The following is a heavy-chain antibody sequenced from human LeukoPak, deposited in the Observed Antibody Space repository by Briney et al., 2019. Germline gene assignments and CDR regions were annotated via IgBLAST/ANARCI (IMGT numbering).Heavy chain of an antibody. V-gene: IGHV4-30-4*01. Sequence: SETLSLTCTVSGGSISSGDYYWSWIRQPPGKGLEWIGYIYYSGSTYYNPSLKSRVTISVDTSKNQFSLKLSSVTAADTAMYYCARTYSSSWYDYWGQGTLVTVSS. D-gene: IGHD6-13*01. CDR3: ARTYSSSWYDY. J-gene: IGHJ4*02. CDR2: IYYSGST. CDR1: GGSISSGDYY.